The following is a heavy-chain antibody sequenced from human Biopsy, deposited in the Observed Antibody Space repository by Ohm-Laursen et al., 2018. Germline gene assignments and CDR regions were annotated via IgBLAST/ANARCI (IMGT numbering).Heavy chain of an antibody. J-gene: IGHJ4*02. V-gene: IGHV1-69*06. CDR1: GGTFTNHA. D-gene: IGHD1-1*01. Sequence: ESSVKVSCKASGGTFTNHAVGWVRQAPGQGLEWVGSSIPLFNTANYADKFQGRVTLTADKSTTTAYMELSSLRSEDTAVYYCAADINVWNVSYWGQGTQVTVSS. CDR2: SIPLFNTA. CDR3: AADINVWNVSY.